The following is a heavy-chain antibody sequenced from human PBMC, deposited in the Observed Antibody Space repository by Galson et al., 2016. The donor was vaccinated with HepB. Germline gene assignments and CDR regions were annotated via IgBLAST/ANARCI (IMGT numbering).Heavy chain of an antibody. CDR2: IFSNDEK. CDR3: AHRRPREPFHY. CDR1: GFSLSNARMG. V-gene: IGHV2-26*01. Sequence: PALVKPTQTLTLTCTVSGFSLSNARMGVSWICQPPGKALEWLAHIFSNDEKSYSTSLKSRLTISKDTSKNQVVLTMTNMDPVDTATYYCAHRRPREPFHYWGQGTLVTVSS. D-gene: IGHD1-14*01. J-gene: IGHJ4*02.